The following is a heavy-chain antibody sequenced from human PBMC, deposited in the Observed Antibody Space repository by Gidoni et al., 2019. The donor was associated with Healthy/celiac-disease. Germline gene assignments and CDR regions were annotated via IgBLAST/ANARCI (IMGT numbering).Heavy chain of an antibody. D-gene: IGHD3-3*01. CDR3: AREDYDFWSGPDYGMDV. CDR2: ISSSSSYI. V-gene: IGHV3-21*01. CDR1: GFTFSSYS. Sequence: EVQLVESGGGLVKPGGSLRLSCAASGFTFSSYSMNWVRQAPGKGLEWVSSISSSSSYIYYADSVKGRFTISRDNAKNSLYLQMNSLRAEDTAVYYCAREDYDFWSGPDYGMDVWGQGTTVTVSS. J-gene: IGHJ6*02.